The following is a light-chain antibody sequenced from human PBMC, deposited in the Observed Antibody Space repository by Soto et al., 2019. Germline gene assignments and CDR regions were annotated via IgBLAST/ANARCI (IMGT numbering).Light chain of an antibody. J-gene: IGLJ1*01. CDR2: EVN. CDR1: SSNVGGYDY. Sequence: QSSLTQPASVSGSPGQSFPISCTGTSSNVGGYDYVCWYQQHPGKAPKLILYEVNNRPSGSSNHFSGSKSGNTASLIISGHQADDEDYYFWSSYSTLHTLVFGSGTKVTVL. CDR3: SSYSTLHTLV. V-gene: IGLV2-14*01.